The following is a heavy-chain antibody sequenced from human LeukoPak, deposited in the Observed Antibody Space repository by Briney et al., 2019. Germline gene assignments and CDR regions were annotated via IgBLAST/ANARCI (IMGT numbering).Heavy chain of an antibody. CDR3: ARSNYASTTFYSHLYL. J-gene: IGHJ5*02. D-gene: IGHD2/OR15-2a*01. V-gene: IGHV3-74*03. CDR1: GFTFSSYR. CDR2: VDVHGKIT. Sequence: GGALRLSCAASGFTFSSYRMHWVRHAPGEGRGWGSRVDVHGKITTYAASVKGRFTISTNNAKNTLSLQINSLSGEDTAVYYCARSNYASTTFYSHLYLWGEGTLLTVSS.